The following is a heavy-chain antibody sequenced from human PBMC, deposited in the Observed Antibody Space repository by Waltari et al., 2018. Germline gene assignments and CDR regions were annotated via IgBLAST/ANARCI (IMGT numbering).Heavy chain of an antibody. CDR1: GDSLATTY. D-gene: IGHD1-7*01. J-gene: IGHJ3*02. CDR3: ARALWRVGTRGDFFDI. CDR2: VQSSGST. Sequence: QVQLRESGPGLVKSSETLSLTCSVSGDSLATTYCSWIRQSPGKGLEWIGYVQSSGSTDYNPSFRGRVTMSADASKNQFSLTLKSLTAADTATYFCARALWRVGTRGDFFDIWGRGTTVTVS. V-gene: IGHV4-59*01.